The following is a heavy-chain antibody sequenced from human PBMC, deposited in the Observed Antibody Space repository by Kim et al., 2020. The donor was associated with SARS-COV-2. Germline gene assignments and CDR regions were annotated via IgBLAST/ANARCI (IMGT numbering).Heavy chain of an antibody. V-gene: IGHV1-46*01. D-gene: IGHD5-12*01. Sequence: GQKFQGRVTMTRDTSTSTVYMELSSLRSEDTAVYYCARTATVDIVATIDYWGQGTLVTVSS. J-gene: IGHJ4*02. CDR3: ARTATVDIVATIDY.